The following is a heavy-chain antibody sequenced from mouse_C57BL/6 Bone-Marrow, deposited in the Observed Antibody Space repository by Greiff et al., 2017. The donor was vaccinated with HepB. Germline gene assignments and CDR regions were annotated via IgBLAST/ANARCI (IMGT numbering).Heavy chain of an antibody. V-gene: IGHV1-74*01. CDR3: ANSLYYYGSSSPFDY. CDR2: IHPSDSDT. CDR1: GYTFTSYW. D-gene: IGHD1-1*01. Sequence: QVQLQQPGAELVKPGASVKVSCKASGYTFTSYWMHWVKQRPGQGLEWIGRIHPSDSDTNYNQKFKGKATLTVDKSSSTAYMQLSSLTSEDSAVYYCANSLYYYGSSSPFDYWGQGTTLTVSS. J-gene: IGHJ2*01.